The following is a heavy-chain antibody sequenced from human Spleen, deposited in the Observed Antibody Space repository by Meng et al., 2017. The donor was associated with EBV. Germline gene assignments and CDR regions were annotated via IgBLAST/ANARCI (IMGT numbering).Heavy chain of an antibody. CDR3: ARGHYDGY. J-gene: IGHJ4*02. V-gene: IGHV1-69*01. D-gene: IGHD3-16*01. CDR1: GGPSGTYS. CDR2: IITLSGTP. Sequence: VQSGAEVKKPWSAVKVSCQAFGGPSGTYSIAWVRQAPGRGLEGMGGIITLSGTPTYAQKFQGRLTITADPSTRTTYMELRGLTSDDTAIYYCARGHYDGYWGQGTLVTVSS.